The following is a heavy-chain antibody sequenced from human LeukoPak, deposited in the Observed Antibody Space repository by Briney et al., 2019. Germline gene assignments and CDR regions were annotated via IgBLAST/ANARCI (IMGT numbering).Heavy chain of an antibody. V-gene: IGHV4-59*08. Sequence: SETLSLNCTVSGGSISSYYWSWIRQPPGKGLEWIGYIYYIGNTNYNPSLKSRVTISVDTSKNQFSLKLTSVTAADTVVYYCARCVSSSWYSACWFDPWGQGTLVTVSS. CDR1: GGSISSYY. J-gene: IGHJ5*02. CDR3: ARCVSSSWYSACWFDP. D-gene: IGHD6-13*01. CDR2: IYYIGNT.